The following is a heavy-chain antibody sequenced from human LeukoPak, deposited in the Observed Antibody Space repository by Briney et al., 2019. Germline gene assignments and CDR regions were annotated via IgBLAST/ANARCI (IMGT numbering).Heavy chain of an antibody. CDR3: ARGSLRFLEWSPSGMDV. CDR1: GGSISSGGYY. D-gene: IGHD3-3*01. V-gene: IGHV4-61*03. Sequence: SETLSLTCTVSGGSISSGGYYWSWIRQPPGKGLEWIGGMYHSGLTNFKPSLKSRLTISVDTSKNHFSLKLTSVTAADTAVYYCARGSLRFLEWSPSGMDVWGQGTTVAVSS. J-gene: IGHJ6*02. CDR2: MYHSGLT.